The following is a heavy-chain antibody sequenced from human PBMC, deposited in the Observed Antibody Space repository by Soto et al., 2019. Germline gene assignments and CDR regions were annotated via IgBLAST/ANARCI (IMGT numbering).Heavy chain of an antibody. CDR2: IYYSGST. V-gene: IGHV4-61*01. J-gene: IGHJ4*02. D-gene: IGHD1-26*01. Sequence: GTLSLTCTVSGGSVNSGSYYWSWIRQPPGKGLEWIGYIYYSGSTNFNPSLKSRVTISVDTSKNQFSLKLSSVTAADTAVYYCARVRYGGGQDYWGQGTLVTVSS. CDR3: ARVRYGGGQDY. CDR1: GGSVNSGSYY.